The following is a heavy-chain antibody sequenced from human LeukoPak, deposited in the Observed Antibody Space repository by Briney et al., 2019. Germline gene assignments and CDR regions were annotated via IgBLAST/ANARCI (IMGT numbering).Heavy chain of an antibody. CDR1: GGSISSYY. Sequence: ETVSLICTVSGGSISSYYWSWIRQPAGKGLEWIGRIYTSGSTNYNPSLKSRVTMSVDTSKNQFSLKLSSVTAADTAVYYCARVYAFGWFDPWGQGTLDPVSS. CDR3: ARVYAFGWFDP. J-gene: IGHJ5*02. D-gene: IGHD3-16*01. CDR2: IYTSGST. V-gene: IGHV4-4*07.